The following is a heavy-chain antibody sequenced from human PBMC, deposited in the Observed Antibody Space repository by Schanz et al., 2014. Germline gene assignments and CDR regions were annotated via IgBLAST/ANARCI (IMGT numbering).Heavy chain of an antibody. D-gene: IGHD4-17*01. CDR1: GFTISTYS. CDR3: ARPRFDYGEVDY. CDR2: ISHSGGSK. J-gene: IGHJ4*02. Sequence: VQLVESGGGLVKRGGSLRLSCAASGFTISTYSMNWVRQAPGKGLEWVSSISHSGGSKYYADSVRGRFPISRDRFQNTQYLRMSSLRAEDTAVYYCARPRFDYGEVDYWGQGPLVTDSS. V-gene: IGHV3-21*01.